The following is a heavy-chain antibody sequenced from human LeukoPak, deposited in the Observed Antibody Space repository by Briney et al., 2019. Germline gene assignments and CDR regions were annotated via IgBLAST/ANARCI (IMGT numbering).Heavy chain of an antibody. J-gene: IGHJ6*02. CDR2: ISGSGGST. V-gene: IGHV3-23*01. D-gene: IGHD3-22*01. CDR1: GFTFSSYA. Sequence: PGGSLRLSCAASGFTFSSYAMSWVRQAPGKGLEWVSAISGSGGSTYYADSVKGRFTISRDNSKNTVYLQMNSLRDEDTAVYYCARARPWDSSRSYYFGMDVWGHGTTVTVSS. CDR3: ARARPWDSSRSYYFGMDV.